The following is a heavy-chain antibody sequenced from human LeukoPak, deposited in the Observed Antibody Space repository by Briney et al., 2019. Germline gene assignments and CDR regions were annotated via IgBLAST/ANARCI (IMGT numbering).Heavy chain of an antibody. CDR1: GLTVSSNS. CDR2: IYSGGST. V-gene: IGHV3-53*01. D-gene: IGHD3-22*01. CDR3: ARRAGDYSHPYDY. J-gene: IGHJ4*02. Sequence: PGGSLRLSCTVSGLTVSSNSMSWVRQAPGKGLEWVSFIYSGGSTHNSDSVKGRFTISRDNSKNTLYLQMNSLRAEDTAVYYCARRAGDYSHPYDYWGQGTLVTVSS.